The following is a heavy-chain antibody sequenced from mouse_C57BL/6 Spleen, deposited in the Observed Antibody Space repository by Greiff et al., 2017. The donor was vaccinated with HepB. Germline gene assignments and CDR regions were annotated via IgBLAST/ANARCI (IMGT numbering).Heavy chain of an antibody. Sequence: EVKLMESGAELVRPGASVKLSCTASGFNIKDDYMHWVKQRPEQGLEWIGWIDPENGDTEYASKFQGKATITADTSSNTAYLQLSSLTSEDTAVYYCTYSNDGYFDYWGQGTTLTVSS. J-gene: IGHJ2*01. CDR2: IDPENGDT. CDR3: TYSNDGYFDY. CDR1: GFNIKDDY. D-gene: IGHD2-12*01. V-gene: IGHV14-4*01.